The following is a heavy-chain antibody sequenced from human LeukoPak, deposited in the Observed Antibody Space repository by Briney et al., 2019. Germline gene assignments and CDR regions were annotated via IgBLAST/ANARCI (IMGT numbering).Heavy chain of an antibody. CDR2: IDPSDSYT. V-gene: IGHV5-10-1*01. Sequence: KHGESLKISCKGSGYSFTSYWISWVRQMPGKGLEWMGRIDPSDSYTNYRPSFQGHVTISADKSISTAYLQWSSLKASDTAMYYCARRNYYGSGSYYALSYWGQGTLVTVSS. D-gene: IGHD3-10*01. CDR1: GYSFTSYW. CDR3: ARRNYYGSGSYYALSY. J-gene: IGHJ4*02.